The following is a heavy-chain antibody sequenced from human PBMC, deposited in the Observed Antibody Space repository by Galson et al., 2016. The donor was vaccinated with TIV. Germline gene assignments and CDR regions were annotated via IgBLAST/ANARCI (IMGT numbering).Heavy chain of an antibody. D-gene: IGHD2-15*01. V-gene: IGHV3-66*02. J-gene: IGHJ6*02. CDR3: ARDRVVDATYYYYYYSMDA. Sequence: SLRLSCAASGLSVSINYMTWVRQAPGKGLEWVSLISDGGKTYYPDSVKGRFTISRDNSKNTLYLQMNSLRVEDTAVYYCARDRVVDATYYYYYYSMDAWGQGTAVTVSS. CDR1: GLSVSINY. CDR2: ISDGGKT.